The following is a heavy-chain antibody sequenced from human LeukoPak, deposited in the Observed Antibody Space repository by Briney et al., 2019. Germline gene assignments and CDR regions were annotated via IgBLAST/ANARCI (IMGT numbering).Heavy chain of an antibody. V-gene: IGHV3-49*04. CDR3: TRVWGYSGYDKY. Sequence: SGGSLRLSCTASGFTFGDYAMSWVRQAPGKGLEWVGFISSKAYGGTTEYAASVKGRFTISRDDSKSIAYLQMNSLKTEDTAVYYCTRVWGYSGYDKYWGQGTLVTVSS. D-gene: IGHD5-12*01. CDR2: ISSKAYGGTT. CDR1: GFTFGDYA. J-gene: IGHJ4*02.